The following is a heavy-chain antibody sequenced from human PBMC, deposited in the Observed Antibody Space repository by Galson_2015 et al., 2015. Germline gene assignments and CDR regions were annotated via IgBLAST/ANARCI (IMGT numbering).Heavy chain of an antibody. CDR3: ARVELLYDYYYYYYMDV. V-gene: IGHV1-69*13. CDR1: GGTFSSYA. J-gene: IGHJ6*03. D-gene: IGHD2-2*02. Sequence: SVKVSCKASGGTFSSYAFSWVRQAPGQGLEWMGGIIPIFGTANYAQKFQGRVTITADESTSTAYMELRSLRSDDTAVYYCARVELLYDYYYYYYMDVWGKGTTVTVSS. CDR2: IIPIFGTA.